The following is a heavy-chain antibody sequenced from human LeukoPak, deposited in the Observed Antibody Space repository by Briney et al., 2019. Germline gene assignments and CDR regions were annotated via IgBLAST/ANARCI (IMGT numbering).Heavy chain of an antibody. CDR3: AKDGGVGVAIEYFQH. V-gene: IGHV3-30*02. J-gene: IGHJ1*01. Sequence: GGSLRLSCAASGFTFSSYGMHWVRQAPGKGLEWVAFIRYDGSNKYYADSVKGRFTISRDNSKNTLYLQMNSLRAEDTAVYYCAKDGGVGVAIEYFQHWGQGTLVTVSS. D-gene: IGHD1-26*01. CDR2: IRYDGSNK. CDR1: GFTFSSYG.